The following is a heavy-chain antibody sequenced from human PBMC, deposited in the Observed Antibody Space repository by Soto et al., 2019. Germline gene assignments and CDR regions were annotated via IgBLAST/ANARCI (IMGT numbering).Heavy chain of an antibody. J-gene: IGHJ5*02. Sequence: WVRQDPIQVLECLGWISTYNGEKNFAKKFQGRITMTRDTSSSTAYMDLRSLTSDDTAVYYCARDPSNTSGYRIWLDTWGQGTLVP. V-gene: IGHV1-18*01. D-gene: IGHD5-12*01. CDR2: ISTYNGEK. CDR3: ARDPSNTSGYRIWLDT.